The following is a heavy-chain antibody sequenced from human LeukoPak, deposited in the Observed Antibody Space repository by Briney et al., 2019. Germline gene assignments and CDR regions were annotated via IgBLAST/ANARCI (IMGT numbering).Heavy chain of an antibody. Sequence: SGPTLVNPTQTLTLTCTFSGFSLSTRGRRVSWIRQPPGKALEWLSRIDWDDDKFYSTSLKTRLTISKDTSKNQVVLTMTNMDPVDTATYYCARMVESEFDYWGQGTLVTVSS. CDR1: GFSLSTRGRR. V-gene: IGHV2-70*04. J-gene: IGHJ4*02. CDR2: IDWDDDK. CDR3: ARMVESEFDY.